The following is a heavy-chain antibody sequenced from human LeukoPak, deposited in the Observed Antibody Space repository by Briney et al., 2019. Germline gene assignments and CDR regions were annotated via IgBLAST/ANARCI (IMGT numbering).Heavy chain of an antibody. J-gene: IGHJ6*04. Sequence: PGGSLRLSCAASGFTFSSLEMSWVRQAPGTGLEWISYISSSGSTMYYADSVKGRFTISRDNAKNSLYLQMNSLRAEDTAVYYCAELGITMIGGVWGKGTTVTISS. CDR3: AELGITMIGGV. D-gene: IGHD3-10*02. CDR1: GFTFSSLE. V-gene: IGHV3-48*03. CDR2: ISSSGSTM.